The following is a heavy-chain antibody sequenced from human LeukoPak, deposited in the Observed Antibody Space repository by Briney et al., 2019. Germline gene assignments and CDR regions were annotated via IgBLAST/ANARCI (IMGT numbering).Heavy chain of an antibody. D-gene: IGHD5-18*01. CDR3: AKVYTALVTFNWFDP. Sequence: GGSLRLSCAASGFTFTSYAMSWVRQAPGKGLEWVSGISGSGGSTYYADSVKGRFTISRDNSKNTLYLQMSSLRAEDTAVYYCAKVYTALVTFNWFDPWGQGTLVTVSS. CDR1: GFTFTSYA. V-gene: IGHV3-23*01. J-gene: IGHJ5*02. CDR2: ISGSGGST.